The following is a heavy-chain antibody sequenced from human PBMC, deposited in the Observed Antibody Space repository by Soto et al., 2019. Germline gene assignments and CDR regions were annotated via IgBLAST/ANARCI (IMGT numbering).Heavy chain of an antibody. CDR2: ISSSSSTI. CDR3: ARALLGYCTNGVCPPYYYYGMDV. D-gene: IGHD2-8*01. V-gene: IGHV3-48*02. CDR1: GFTFSSYS. Sequence: GGSLRLSCAASGFTFSSYSMNWVRQAPGKGLEWVSYISSSSSTIYYADSVKGRFTISRDNAKNSLYLQMNSLRDEDTAVYYCARALLGYCTNGVCPPYYYYGMDVWGQGTTVTVS. J-gene: IGHJ6*02.